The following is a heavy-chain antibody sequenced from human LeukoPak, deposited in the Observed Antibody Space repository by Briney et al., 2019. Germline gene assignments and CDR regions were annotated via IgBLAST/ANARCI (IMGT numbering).Heavy chain of an antibody. D-gene: IGHD1/OR15-1a*01. Sequence: GASVKVSCKASGGTFCSYAISWVRQAPGQGLEWMGGIIPIFGTANYAQKFQGRVTITADESTSTAYMELSSLRSEDTAVYYCARGVTARTGWYYWGQGTLVTVSS. CDR3: ARGVTARTGWYY. CDR1: GGTFCSYA. J-gene: IGHJ4*02. V-gene: IGHV1-69*13. CDR2: IIPIFGTA.